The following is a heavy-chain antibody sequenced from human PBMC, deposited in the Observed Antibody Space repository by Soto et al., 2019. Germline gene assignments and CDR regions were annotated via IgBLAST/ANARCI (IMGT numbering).Heavy chain of an antibody. CDR2: IKSKTDGGTT. D-gene: IGHD3-3*01. CDR3: TTEPGPSGFKDAFDI. V-gene: IGHV3-15*01. Sequence: EVQLVESGGGLVKPGGSLRLSCAASGFTFSNAWMSWVRQAPGKGLEWVGRIKSKTDGGTTDYAAPVKGRFTISRDDSKNTLYLQMNSVKTEDTAVYYCTTEPGPSGFKDAFDIWGQGTMVTVSS. CDR1: GFTFSNAW. J-gene: IGHJ3*02.